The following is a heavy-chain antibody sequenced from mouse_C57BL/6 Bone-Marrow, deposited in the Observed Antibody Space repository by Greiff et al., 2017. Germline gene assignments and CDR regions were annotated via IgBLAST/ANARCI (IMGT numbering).Heavy chain of an antibody. CDR3: AREGRLLRFAY. J-gene: IGHJ3*01. V-gene: IGHV1-76*01. D-gene: IGHD1-1*01. Sequence: VQLQQSGAELVRPGASVKLSCKASGYTFTDYYINWVKQRPGQGLEWIARIYPGSGNTYYNEKFKGKATLTAEKSSSTAYMQLSSLTSEDSSVDFCAREGRLLRFAYWGQGTLVTVSA. CDR2: IYPGSGNT. CDR1: GYTFTDYY.